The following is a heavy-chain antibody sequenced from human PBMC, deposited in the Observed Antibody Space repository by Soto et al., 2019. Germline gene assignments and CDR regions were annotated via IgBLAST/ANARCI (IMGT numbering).Heavy chain of an antibody. CDR2: IWFEGSNR. J-gene: IGHJ4*02. D-gene: IGHD1-20*01. CDR1: GIVFNSSS. V-gene: IGHV3-33*01. Sequence: RGLLTLACATSGIVFNSSSMHWLRQSPGKGLEWLALIWFEGSNRIYADSVKGRFTISRDNSKNTLYLQMDSLRADDPAIYYCARGNNHFDRWGQGILVTSPQ. CDR3: ARGNNHFDR.